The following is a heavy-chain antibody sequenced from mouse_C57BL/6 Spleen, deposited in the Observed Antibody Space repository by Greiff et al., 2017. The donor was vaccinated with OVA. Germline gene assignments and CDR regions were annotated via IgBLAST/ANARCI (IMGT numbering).Heavy chain of an antibody. Sequence: VKLQESGAELVKPGASVKMSCKASGYTFTTYPIEWMKQNHGKSLEWIGNFHPYNDDTKYNEKFKGKATLTVEKSSSTVYLELSRLTSDDSAVYYCARRGSSGHLFAYWGQGTLVTVSA. CDR2: FHPYNDDT. D-gene: IGHD3-2*02. V-gene: IGHV1-47*01. J-gene: IGHJ3*01. CDR1: GYTFTTYP. CDR3: ARRGSSGHLFAY.